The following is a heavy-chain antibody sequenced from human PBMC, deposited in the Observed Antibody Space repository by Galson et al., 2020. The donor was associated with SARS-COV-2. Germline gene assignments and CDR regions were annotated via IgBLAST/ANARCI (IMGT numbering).Heavy chain of an antibody. V-gene: IGHV3-33*01. D-gene: IGHD6-19*01. CDR2: IWSDGNTT. CDR3: AGDPPDSGWRLHF. J-gene: IGHJ4*02. CDR1: GFPFNQYA. Sequence: SCAASGFPFNQYAMHWVRQAPGKGLEWAGYIWSDGNTTLLGDSVKDRFTISRDNSKSTVYLQMNSLRVDDTAVYYCAGDPPDSGWRLHFWGQGALVSVSS.